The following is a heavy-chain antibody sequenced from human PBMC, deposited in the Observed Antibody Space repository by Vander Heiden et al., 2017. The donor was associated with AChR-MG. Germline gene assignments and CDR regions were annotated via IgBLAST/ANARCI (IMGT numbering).Heavy chain of an antibody. V-gene: IGHV1-2*06. CDR3: SRDRGSSSFFDH. CDR2: INPNSGGT. CDR1: GYTFAGYS. D-gene: IGHD6-6*01. J-gene: IGHJ4*02. Sequence: QVRLVQSGAEVKKPGASVKVSCKTSGYTFAGYSIHWVRQAPRQGLEWVGRINPNSGGTGFGQKFQGRVTMTTNTSISTAYMELSSLKSDDTAIYYCSRDRGSSSFFDHWGQGTLVTVSS.